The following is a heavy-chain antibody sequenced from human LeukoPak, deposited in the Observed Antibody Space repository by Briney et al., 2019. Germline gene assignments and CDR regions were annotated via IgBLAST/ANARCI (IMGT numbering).Heavy chain of an antibody. D-gene: IGHD4-17*01. Sequence: KPSETLSLTCTVCGGSICSGGYYSRWIRQPPGKGLEWIGYIYYSGSTYYNPSLKSRVTISVDTSKNQFSLKLSSVTAADTAVYYCARDRVSSGDYSNWFDPWGQGTLVTVSS. CDR3: ARDRVSSGDYSNWFDP. V-gene: IGHV4-31*03. CDR1: GGSICSGGYY. J-gene: IGHJ5*02. CDR2: IYYSGST.